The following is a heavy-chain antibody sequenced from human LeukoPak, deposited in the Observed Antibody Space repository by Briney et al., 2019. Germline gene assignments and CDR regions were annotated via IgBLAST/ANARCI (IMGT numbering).Heavy chain of an antibody. CDR3: ARAISDFWSGYPSGGAFDL. V-gene: IGHV4-34*12. CDR2: IIQSGRI. CDR1: GGSFSDHY. J-gene: IGHJ3*01. Sequence: SETLSLTCAVYGGSFSDHYWIWIRQPPGKGLEYIGEIIQSGRINFNPSLRSRVTISLDTSKNQFSLRLSSVTAADTAVYYCARAISDFWSGYPSGGAFDLWGQGTMVTVSS. D-gene: IGHD3-3*01.